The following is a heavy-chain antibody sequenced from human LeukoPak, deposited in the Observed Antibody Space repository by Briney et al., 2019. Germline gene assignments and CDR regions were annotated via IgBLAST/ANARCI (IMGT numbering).Heavy chain of an antibody. CDR1: GFNFDDYA. J-gene: IGHJ4*02. V-gene: IGHV3-9*01. Sequence: PGGSLRLSCVASGFNFDDYAMHWVRQPPGKGLEWVSHISWDSVSIDYADSVKGRFTVSRDNAKNSLYLQMNSLRAEDTAVYYCATRGTHHVVVTARGALNPDYWGQGTLVTVSS. D-gene: IGHD2-21*02. CDR2: ISWDSVSI. CDR3: ATRGTHHVVVTARGALNPDY.